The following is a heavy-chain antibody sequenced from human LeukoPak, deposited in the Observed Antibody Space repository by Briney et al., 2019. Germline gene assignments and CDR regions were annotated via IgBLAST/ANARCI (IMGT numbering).Heavy chain of an antibody. CDR1: GFTFRSYA. CDR3: ARGIAKTTLNAFDI. CDR2: ISYDGSNK. Sequence: GGSLRLSCAASGFTFRSYAMHWVRQAPGKGLEWVALISYDGSNKNSGDFVKGRITISRDNSNNTLFLQMNSLRAEDSAVYYCARGIAKTTLNAFDIWGQGTMVTVSS. D-gene: IGHD4-11*01. V-gene: IGHV3-30*04. J-gene: IGHJ3*02.